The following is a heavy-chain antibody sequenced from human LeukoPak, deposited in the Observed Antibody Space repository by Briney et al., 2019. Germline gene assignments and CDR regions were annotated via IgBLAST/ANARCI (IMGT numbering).Heavy chain of an antibody. CDR2: IYYSGST. V-gene: IGHV4-59*11. CDR3: ARDHCSSTSCEGGPAFDI. D-gene: IGHD2-2*01. CDR1: GGSISSHY. J-gene: IGHJ3*02. Sequence: PSETLSLTGTVSGGSISSHYWSWIRQPPGKGLEWIGYIYYSGSTNYNPSLKSRVTISVDTSKNQFSLKLSSVTAADTAVYYCARDHCSSTSCEGGPAFDIWGQGTMVTVSS.